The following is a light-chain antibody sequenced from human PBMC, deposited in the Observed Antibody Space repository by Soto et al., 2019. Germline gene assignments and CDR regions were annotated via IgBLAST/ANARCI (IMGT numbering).Light chain of an antibody. CDR1: QSVGKSH. Sequence: EIVLTQSPGTLSLHPGERATLARRARQSVGKSHLAWHQQNPGQAPSLLIFGVSSRAAGIPDRFSGSGSGTDFTLTISRLEAEDYAVYYCQQYDKSPRTFGGGTKVDIK. CDR2: GVS. V-gene: IGKV3-20*01. CDR3: QQYDKSPRT. J-gene: IGKJ4*01.